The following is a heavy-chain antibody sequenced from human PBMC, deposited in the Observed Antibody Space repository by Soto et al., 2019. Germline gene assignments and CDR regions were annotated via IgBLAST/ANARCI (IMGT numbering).Heavy chain of an antibody. CDR3: ANQNGVFDY. CDR1: GYTFPNFD. D-gene: IGHD4-17*01. CDR2: ISTYNGNT. Sequence: ASVKVSCKTSGYTFPNFDITWVRQAPGHGLEWMGWISTYNGNTTYAQRLQGRVTMTTDTSTTTAYMELKSLRSDDTAVYYCANQNGVFDYWGQGTLVTVSS. J-gene: IGHJ4*02. V-gene: IGHV1-18*01.